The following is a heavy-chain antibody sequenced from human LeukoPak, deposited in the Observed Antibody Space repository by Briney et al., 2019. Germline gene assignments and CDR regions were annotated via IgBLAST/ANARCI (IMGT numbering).Heavy chain of an antibody. Sequence: GGSLRLSCATSGFIFSSHWMSWVRQAPGKGLEWAAKIKEDGSEKYYVDSVRGRFTISRDNGKNSLYLQMNSLRAEDTAVYFCARDGLPVALDYWGQGTLVTVSP. V-gene: IGHV3-7*01. CDR3: ARDGLPVALDY. CDR2: IKEDGSEK. CDR1: GFIFSSHW. D-gene: IGHD5-12*01. J-gene: IGHJ4*02.